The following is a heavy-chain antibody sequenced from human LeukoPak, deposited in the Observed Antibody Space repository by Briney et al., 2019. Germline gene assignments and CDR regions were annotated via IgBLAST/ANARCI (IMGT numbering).Heavy chain of an antibody. V-gene: IGHV1-69*13. CDR1: GGTFSSYA. D-gene: IGHD1-14*01. CDR3: AKCGAASRTTCQESAFDM. Sequence: SVKVSCKASGGTFSSYAISWVRQAPGQGLEWMGGIIPIFGTANYAQKFQGRVTITADESTSTAYMELSSLRSEDTAVYYCAKCGAASRTTCQESAFDMWGQGTMVTVSS. CDR2: IIPIFGTA. J-gene: IGHJ3*02.